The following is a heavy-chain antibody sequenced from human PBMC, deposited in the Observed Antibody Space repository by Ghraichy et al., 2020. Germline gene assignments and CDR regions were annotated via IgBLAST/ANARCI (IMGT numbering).Heavy chain of an antibody. Sequence: SQTLSLTCTVSTGSISSHYWSWIRQPPGKGLEWIAYIYYSGSSNYNPSLNSRVTISLDTSKNQFSLTLSSVTAADTAVYFCARHGLSSFDYWGRGTLVTVSS. D-gene: IGHD3/OR15-3a*01. CDR3: ARHGLSSFDY. V-gene: IGHV4-59*08. CDR1: TGSISSHY. J-gene: IGHJ4*02. CDR2: IYYSGSS.